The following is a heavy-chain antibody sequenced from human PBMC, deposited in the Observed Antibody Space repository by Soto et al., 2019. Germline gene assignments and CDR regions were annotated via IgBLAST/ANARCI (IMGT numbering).Heavy chain of an antibody. V-gene: IGHV4-59*12. CDR3: ARQADSSGYYFEIGY. CDR2: IYYSGST. Sequence: SETLCLTCSVAGGSISSYDWSWIRQPPGKGLEWIGYIYYSGSTNYNPSLKSRVTISVDTSKNQFSLKLSSVTAADTAVYYCARQADSSGYYFEIGYWGEGTLVTVSS. CDR1: GGSISSYD. J-gene: IGHJ4*02. D-gene: IGHD3-22*01.